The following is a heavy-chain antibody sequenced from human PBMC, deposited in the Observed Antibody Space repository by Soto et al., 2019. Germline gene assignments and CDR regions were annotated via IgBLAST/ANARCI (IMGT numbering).Heavy chain of an antibody. V-gene: IGHV1-69*02. D-gene: IGHD3-16*01. CDR2: IIPILGIA. CDR1: GGTFSSYT. CDR3: ARALGPRGDY. Sequence: QVQLVQSGAEVKKPGSSVKVSCKASGGTFSSYTISWVRQAPGQGLEWMGRIIPILGIANYAQKFQGRVTMTADKSTSTAYMELSSLSSEDTAVYYCARALGPRGDYWGQGTLVTVSS. J-gene: IGHJ4*02.